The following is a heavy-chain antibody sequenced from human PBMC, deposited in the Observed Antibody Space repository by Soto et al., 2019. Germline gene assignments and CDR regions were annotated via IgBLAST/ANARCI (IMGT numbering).Heavy chain of an antibody. CDR2: IYSSGAT. Sequence: SETLSLTCTVSGGSITDFYWSWIRQPPGRGLEWIAYIYSSGATNYNPSLKSRVTISVHTSKNQFSLELTSVTAADTAVYYCARQVPRPAYFDYWGQGALVTVSS. V-gene: IGHV4-59*08. J-gene: IGHJ4*02. CDR1: GGSITDFY. CDR3: ARQVPRPAYFDY. D-gene: IGHD2-2*01.